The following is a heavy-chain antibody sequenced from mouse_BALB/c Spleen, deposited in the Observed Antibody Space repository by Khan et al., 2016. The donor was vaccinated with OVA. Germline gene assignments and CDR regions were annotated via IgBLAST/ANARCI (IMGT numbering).Heavy chain of an antibody. J-gene: IGHJ3*01. V-gene: IGHV2-2*02. CDR2: IWSVGST. D-gene: IGHD2-2*01. Sequence: VQLQESGPGLVQPSQSLSITCTVSGFSLTSYGVHWVRQSPGKGLEWLGVIWSVGSTDYNAAFISRLNISKENSKSQAFFKMNRLQANDTAIYYWARNYAYDEGLAYWGQGTLVTVSA. CDR1: GFSLTSYG. CDR3: ARNYAYDEGLAY.